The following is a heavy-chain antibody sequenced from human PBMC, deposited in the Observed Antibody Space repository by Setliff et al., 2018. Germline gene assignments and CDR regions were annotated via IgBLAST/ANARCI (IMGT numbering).Heavy chain of an antibody. CDR3: ARDRRIVGARHAFDI. Sequence: SCTVSGGSISSGGYYWSWIRQHPGKGLEWIGYIYYSGSTYYNPSLKSRVTISVDTSKNQFSLKLSSVTAADTAVYYCARDRRIVGARHAFDIWGQGTMVT. CDR1: GGSISSGGYY. D-gene: IGHD1-26*01. J-gene: IGHJ3*02. CDR2: IYYSGST. V-gene: IGHV4-31*03.